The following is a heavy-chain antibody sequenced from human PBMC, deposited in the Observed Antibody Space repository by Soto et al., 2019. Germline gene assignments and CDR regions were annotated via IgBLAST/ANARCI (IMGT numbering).Heavy chain of an antibody. Sequence: GSLRLSCAASGFTFSSYAMHWVRQAPGKGLEWVAVISYDGSNKYYADSVKGRFTISRDNSKNTLYLQMNSLRAEDTAVYYCARGISIAARLGTLYWGQGTLVTVSS. CDR3: ARGISIAARLGTLY. V-gene: IGHV3-30-3*01. D-gene: IGHD6-6*01. CDR1: GFTFSSYA. CDR2: ISYDGSNK. J-gene: IGHJ4*02.